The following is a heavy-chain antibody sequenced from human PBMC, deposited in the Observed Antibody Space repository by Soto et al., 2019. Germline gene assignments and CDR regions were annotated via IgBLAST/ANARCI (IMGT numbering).Heavy chain of an antibody. D-gene: IGHD4-17*01. J-gene: IGHJ4*02. Sequence: QVQLVQSGAEVKKPGSSVKVSCKASGGTFSSYAISWVRQAPGQGLEWMGGIIPIFGTANYAQMFQGRVTITADESTSTAYMALSSLRSEDTAVYYCAREGWGDYGTYYFAHWFQGALVIVS. CDR1: GGTFSSYA. V-gene: IGHV1-69*01. CDR3: AREGWGDYGTYYFAH. CDR2: IIPIFGTA.